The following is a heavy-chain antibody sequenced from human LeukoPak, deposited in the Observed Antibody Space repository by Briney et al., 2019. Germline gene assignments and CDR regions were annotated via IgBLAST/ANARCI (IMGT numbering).Heavy chain of an antibody. Sequence: PSETLSLTCTVSGVSISSYYWSWIRQPPGKGLEWIGYIYYSGSTNYNPSLKSRVTLSVDTSKNQFSLKLSSVTDADTAVYYCARGGGSGYSYGWGQGTLVTVSS. CDR3: ARGGGSGYSYG. V-gene: IGHV4-59*01. J-gene: IGHJ4*02. CDR1: GVSISSYY. D-gene: IGHD5-18*01. CDR2: IYYSGST.